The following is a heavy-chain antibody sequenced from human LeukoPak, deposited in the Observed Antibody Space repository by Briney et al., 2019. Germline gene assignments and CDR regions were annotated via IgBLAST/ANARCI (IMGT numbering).Heavy chain of an antibody. J-gene: IGHJ4*02. D-gene: IGHD5-12*01. V-gene: IGHV3-23*01. CDR1: GFTFSNYA. Sequence: GGSLRLSCAASGFTFSNYAMAWVRQAPGKGLEWVSVISGTGESTYYADSVKGRSTISRDISKNTLYLQMTSLRAEDTAVSYCAKQSRRRIVPTSVPYFFDYWGQGTLVTVSS. CDR3: AKQSRRRIVPTSVPYFFDY. CDR2: ISGTGEST.